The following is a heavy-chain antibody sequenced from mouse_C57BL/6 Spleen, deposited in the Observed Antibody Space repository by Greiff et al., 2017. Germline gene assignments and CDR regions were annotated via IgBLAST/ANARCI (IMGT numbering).Heavy chain of an antibody. CDR1: GFTFSDYG. D-gene: IGHD2-14*01. V-gene: IGHV5-17*01. CDR2: ISSGSSTI. Sequence: EVQLMASGGGLVKPGGSLKLSCAASGFTFSDYGMHWVRQAPEKGLEWVAYISSGSSTIYYADTVKGRFTISRDNAKNTLFLQMTSLRSEDTAMYYCASPHYGNDGGWYFDVWGTGTTVTVSS. J-gene: IGHJ1*03. CDR3: ASPHYGNDGGWYFDV.